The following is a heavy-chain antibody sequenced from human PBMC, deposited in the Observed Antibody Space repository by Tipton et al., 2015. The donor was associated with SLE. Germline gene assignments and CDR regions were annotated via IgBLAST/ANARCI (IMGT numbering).Heavy chain of an antibody. V-gene: IGHV4-31*03. Sequence: TLSLTCTVSGGSISSGGYYWSWIRQHPGKGLEWIGYIYYSGSTYYNPSLKSRVTISVDTSKNQFSLKLSSVTAADTAVYYCARDDFETTDYPPWNWFDPWGQGTQVTVSS. CDR3: ARDDFETTDYPPWNWFDP. J-gene: IGHJ5*02. CDR1: GGSISSGGYY. CDR2: IYYSGST. D-gene: IGHD4-11*01.